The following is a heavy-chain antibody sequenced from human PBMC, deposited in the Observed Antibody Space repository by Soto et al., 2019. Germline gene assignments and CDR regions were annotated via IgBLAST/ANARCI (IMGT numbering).Heavy chain of an antibody. CDR2: IIPIFGTA. CDR3: ARDVIAAAGTAG. V-gene: IGHV1-69*12. Sequence: QVQLVQSGAEVKKPGSSVKVSCKASGGTFSSYAISWVRQAPGQGLEWMGGIIPIFGTANYAQKFQGRVTINADEPTSTDYMELSSLRAEDTAVYYCARDVIAAAGTAGWGQGALVTVSS. D-gene: IGHD6-13*01. J-gene: IGHJ4*02. CDR1: GGTFSSYA.